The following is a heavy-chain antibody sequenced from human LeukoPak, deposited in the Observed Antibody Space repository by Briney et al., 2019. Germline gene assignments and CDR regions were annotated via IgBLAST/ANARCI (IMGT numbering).Heavy chain of an antibody. CDR1: GFTFSTFA. CDR3: TRGMLRQPPDY. CDR2: ISGGGDSS. J-gene: IGHJ4*02. Sequence: GGSLRLSCAASGFTFSTFAMIWVRQAPGKGLEWVSAISGGGDSSYYADSVKGRFTISRDRSKSTLYLQMNSLRVEDTAIYYCTRGMLRQPPDYWGQGMLVTVSS. D-gene: IGHD3-10*02. V-gene: IGHV3-23*01.